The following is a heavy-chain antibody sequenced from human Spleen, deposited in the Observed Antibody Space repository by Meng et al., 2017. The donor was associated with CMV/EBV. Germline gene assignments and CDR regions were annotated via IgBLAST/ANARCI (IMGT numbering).Heavy chain of an antibody. J-gene: IGHJ4*02. Sequence: QVQLVQSGAEAKKPGSSVKVSCKASGGTFSTYAINWVRQAPGQGLEWMGGIDTDTGNPTYAQGFTGRFVFSLDTSVSTAYLQISSLKPEDTAVYYCAREGDSGTYQYWGQGTLVTVSS. D-gene: IGHD1-26*01. CDR2: IDTDTGNP. CDR3: AREGDSGTYQY. V-gene: IGHV7-4-1*02. CDR1: GGTFSTYA.